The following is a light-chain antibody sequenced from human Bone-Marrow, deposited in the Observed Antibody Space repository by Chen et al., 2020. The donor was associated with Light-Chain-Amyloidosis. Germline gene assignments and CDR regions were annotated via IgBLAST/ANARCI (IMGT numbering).Light chain of an antibody. CDR3: QGWDRSSDRPV. CDR2: DDS. V-gene: IGLV3-21*02. CDR1: NIGSTS. Sequence: SYVLTQPSSVSVAPGQTATIAWGGNNIGSTSVHWYQQTPGQAPLLVVYDDSDRPSGIPERLSGSNSGNTATLTISRVAAGDEADYYCQGWDRSSDRPVFGGGTKLTVL. J-gene: IGLJ3*02.